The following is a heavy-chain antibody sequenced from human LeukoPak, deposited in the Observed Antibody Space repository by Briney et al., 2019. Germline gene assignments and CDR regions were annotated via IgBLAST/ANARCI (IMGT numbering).Heavy chain of an antibody. CDR3: ASSILAPAGRFDP. D-gene: IGHD3-9*01. CDR1: GGSISSYY. Sequence: SETLSLTCTVSGGSISSYYWSWIRQPPGKGLEWIGYIYYSGSTNYNPSLKSRVTISVDTSKNQFSLKLSSVTAADTAVYYCASSILAPAGRFDPWGQGTLVTVSS. J-gene: IGHJ5*02. V-gene: IGHV4-59*12. CDR2: IYYSGST.